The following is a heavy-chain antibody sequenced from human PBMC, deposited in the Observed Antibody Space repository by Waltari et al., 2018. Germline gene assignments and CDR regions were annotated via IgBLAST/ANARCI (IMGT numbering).Heavy chain of an antibody. Sequence: QVQLVQSGAEVKKPGSSVKVSCTASVGTSSSYALSWVRQAPGHGLGWRGGIIPISGTANYAQKFQGRVTITADESTSTAYMELSSLRSEDTAVYYCAREIFGVVSLGHYYYGMDVWGQGTTVTVSS. J-gene: IGHJ6*02. CDR3: AREIFGVVSLGHYYYGMDV. CDR1: VGTSSSYA. V-gene: IGHV1-69*01. CDR2: IIPISGTA. D-gene: IGHD3-3*01.